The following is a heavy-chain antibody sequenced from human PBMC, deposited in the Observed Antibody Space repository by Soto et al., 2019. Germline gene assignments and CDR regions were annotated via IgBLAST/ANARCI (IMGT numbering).Heavy chain of an antibody. V-gene: IGHV3-23*01. CDR1: GFPFSSYA. D-gene: IGHD3-10*01. J-gene: IGHJ4*02. CDR3: AKDLGRVHYFFDY. CDR2: ISGGGST. Sequence: GGSLRLSCAASGFPFSSYAMSWVRQTPEKGLEWVAGISGGGSTYYADSVKGRFTISRDNSKNTLYLQMNSLRAEDTAVYYCAKDLGRVHYFFDYWGQGTLVTVSS.